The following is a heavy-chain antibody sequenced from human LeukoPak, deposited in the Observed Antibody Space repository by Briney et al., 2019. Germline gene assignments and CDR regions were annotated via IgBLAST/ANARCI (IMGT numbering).Heavy chain of an antibody. J-gene: IGHJ3*02. D-gene: IGHD7-27*01. CDR3: ARGSDWGPRSAFDI. CDR1: GFTFSSYS. Sequence: GGSLRLSCAASGFTFSSYSMNWVRQAPGKGLEWVSSISSSSSCIYYADSVKGRFTISRDNAKSTLYLQMNSRRAEDMAVYYCARGSDWGPRSAFDIWGQGTMVTVSS. CDR2: ISSSSSCI. V-gene: IGHV3-21*01.